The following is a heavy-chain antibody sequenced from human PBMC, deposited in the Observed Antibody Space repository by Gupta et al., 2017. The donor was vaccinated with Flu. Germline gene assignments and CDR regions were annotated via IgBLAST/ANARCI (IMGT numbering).Heavy chain of an antibody. CDR1: GYTFTSYG. CDR3: AREMGIFGVDNEPHFRHTPLDY. V-gene: IGHV1-18*01. J-gene: IGHJ4*02. D-gene: IGHD3-3*01. CDR2: ISAYNGNT. Sequence: QVQLVQSGAEVKKPGASAKVSCKASGYTFTSYGISWVRQAPGQGLEWMGWISAYNGNTNYAQKLQGRVTMTTDTSTSTAYMELRSLRSDDTAVYYCAREMGIFGVDNEPHFRHTPLDYWGQGTLVTVSS.